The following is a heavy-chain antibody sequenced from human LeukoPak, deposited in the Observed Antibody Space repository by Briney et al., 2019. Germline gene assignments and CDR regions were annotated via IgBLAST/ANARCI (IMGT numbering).Heavy chain of an antibody. J-gene: IGHJ4*02. D-gene: IGHD3-22*01. V-gene: IGHV3-30-3*01. Sequence: GGSLRLSCAASGFTFGSYAMYWVRQAPGKGLEWVAVISYDGSNKYYADSVKGRFTISRDNSKNTLYLQMNNLRAEDTAVYYCATHYYDSSGYYSPDYWGQGTLVTVSS. CDR3: ATHYYDSSGYYSPDY. CDR1: GFTFGSYA. CDR2: ISYDGSNK.